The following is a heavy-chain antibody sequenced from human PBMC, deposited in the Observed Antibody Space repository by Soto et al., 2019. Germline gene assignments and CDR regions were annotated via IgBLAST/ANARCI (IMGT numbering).Heavy chain of an antibody. CDR2: ISSSGSTI. CDR1: GITFSSYE. V-gene: IGHV3-48*03. Sequence: GSLRLSCAASGITFSSYEMNWVRQAPGKGLEWVSYISSSGSTIYYADSVKGRFTISRDNAKNSLYLQMNSLRAEDTAVYYCARGFGVWSAYYYYGMDVWRQGTTVTVSS. CDR3: ARGFGVWSAYYYYGMDV. D-gene: IGHD3-3*01. J-gene: IGHJ6*02.